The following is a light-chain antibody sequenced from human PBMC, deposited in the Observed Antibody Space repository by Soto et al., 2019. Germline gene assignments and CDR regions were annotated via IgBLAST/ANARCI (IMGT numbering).Light chain of an antibody. Sequence: DIVMTQSPDSLAVSLGERATINCKSSQSVLYSSNNKNYLAWYQQTPGQPPKLLIYWASTREIGVPDRFSGSGSGADFTLTISSLRAEDVAVYYCQQYYTTRATFGQGTKLEIK. V-gene: IGKV4-1*01. CDR2: WAS. CDR1: QSVLYSSNNKNY. J-gene: IGKJ1*01. CDR3: QQYYTTRAT.